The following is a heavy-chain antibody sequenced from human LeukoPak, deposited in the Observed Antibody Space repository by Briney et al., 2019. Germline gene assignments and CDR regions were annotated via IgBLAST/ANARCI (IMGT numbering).Heavy chain of an antibody. CDR1: GFTSSSYW. CDR3: VRDQVGTIPYDWFDP. Sequence: GGSLRLSCAASGFTSSSYWMRWVRQAPGKGLEWVANIKQAGSEKYYVDSMKGRFTIPRDNAKNSLYLQMNSLRAEDTPVYYFVRDQVGTIPYDWFDPWGQGALVTVSS. CDR2: IKQAGSEK. D-gene: IGHD2-8*01. V-gene: IGHV3-7*01. J-gene: IGHJ5*02.